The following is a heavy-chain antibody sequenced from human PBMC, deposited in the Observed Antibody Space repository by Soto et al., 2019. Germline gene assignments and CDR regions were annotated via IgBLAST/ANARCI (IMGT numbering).Heavy chain of an antibody. Sequence: SETLSLTCAVSGYSISSGYYWGWIRQPPGKGLEWIGSIYHSGSTYYNPSLKSRVTISVDTSKNQFSLKLSSVTAADTAVYYCARDRSPYDFWSGDYYYGVDVWGQGTTVTVSS. CDR3: ARDRSPYDFWSGDYYYGVDV. D-gene: IGHD3-3*01. J-gene: IGHJ6*02. CDR1: GYSISSGYY. V-gene: IGHV4-38-2*02. CDR2: IYHSGST.